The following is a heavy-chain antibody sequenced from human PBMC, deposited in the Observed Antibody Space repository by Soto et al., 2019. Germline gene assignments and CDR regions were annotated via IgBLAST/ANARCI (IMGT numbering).Heavy chain of an antibody. CDR1: GFSFVAYW. CDR2: INQGGTPT. D-gene: IGHD2-2*01. CDR3: ARYIPGVRYYGMDV. V-gene: IGHV3-7*03. Sequence: GGSLRLSCATSGFSFVAYWMTWVRQAPGKGLEWVANINQGGTPTYYADSVKGRFTISRDNSGNTLFLEMYSLRAEDTAVYYCARYIPGVRYYGMDVWGQGTTVTVSS. J-gene: IGHJ6*02.